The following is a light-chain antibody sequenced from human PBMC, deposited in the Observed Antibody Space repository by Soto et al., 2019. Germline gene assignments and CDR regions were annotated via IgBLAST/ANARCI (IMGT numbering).Light chain of an antibody. Sequence: GDRVTITCRASQSISSWLAWYQQKPGKAPKLLIYAASSLESGVPSRFSGSGSGTEFTLTISSLQPDDFATYYCQQYNSYSPYTFGQGTKLEIK. V-gene: IGKV1-5*01. CDR3: QQYNSYSPYT. CDR1: QSISSW. J-gene: IGKJ2*01. CDR2: AAS.